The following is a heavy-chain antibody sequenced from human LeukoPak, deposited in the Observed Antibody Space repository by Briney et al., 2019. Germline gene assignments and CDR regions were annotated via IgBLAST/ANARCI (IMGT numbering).Heavy chain of an antibody. CDR2: IYPGDSDT. CDR3: ARPSAYYDFWSGYYSGDDAFDI. V-gene: IGHV5-51*01. Sequence: GESLKISCKGSGYSFTSYWIGWVRPMPGKGLEWMGIIYPGDSDTRYSPSFQGQVTISADKSISTAYLQWSSLKASDTAMYYCARPSAYYDFWSGYYSGDDAFDIWGQGTMVTVSS. CDR1: GYSFTSYW. J-gene: IGHJ3*02. D-gene: IGHD3-3*01.